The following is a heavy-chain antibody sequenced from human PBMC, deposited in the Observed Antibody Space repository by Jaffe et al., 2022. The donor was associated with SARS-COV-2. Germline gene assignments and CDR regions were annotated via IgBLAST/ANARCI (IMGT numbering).Heavy chain of an antibody. J-gene: IGHJ6*02. CDR1: GFTFSNAW. Sequence: EVQLVESGGGLVKPGGSLRLSCAASGFTFSNAWMSWVRQAPGKGLEWVGRIKSKTDGGTTDYAAPVKGRFTISRDDSKNTLYLQMNSLKTEDTAVYYCTTGGWGTVPYYYYYYGMDVWGQGTTVTVSS. D-gene: IGHD4-17*01. CDR2: IKSKTDGGTT. V-gene: IGHV3-15*01. CDR3: TTGGWGTVPYYYYYYGMDV.